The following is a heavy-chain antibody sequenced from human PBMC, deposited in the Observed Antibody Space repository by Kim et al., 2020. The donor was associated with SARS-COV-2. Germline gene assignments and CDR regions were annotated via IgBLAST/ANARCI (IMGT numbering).Heavy chain of an antibody. CDR2: R. V-gene: IGHV3-11*04. CDR3: ARGPNYSPFDY. J-gene: IGHJ4*02. D-gene: IGHD4-4*01. Sequence: RYYAGSVRGQFTISRDNDKNSLFLQMNSLRAEDTAVYYCARGPNYSPFDYWGQGTLVTVSS.